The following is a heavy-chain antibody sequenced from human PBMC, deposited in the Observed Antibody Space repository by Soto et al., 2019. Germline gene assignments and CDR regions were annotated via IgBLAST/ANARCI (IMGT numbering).Heavy chain of an antibody. J-gene: IGHJ6*03. CDR2: ISAYNGNT. CDR3: ARREYSGYDLKYYYHYMDV. D-gene: IGHD5-12*01. CDR1: GYTFTSYG. V-gene: IGHV1-18*01. Sequence: ASVKDSCKASGYTFTSYGISWVRQAPGQGLEWMGWISAYNGNTNYAQKLQGRVTMTTDTSTSTAYMELRSLRSDDTAVYYCARREYSGYDLKYYYHYMDVWGKGTTVTVSS.